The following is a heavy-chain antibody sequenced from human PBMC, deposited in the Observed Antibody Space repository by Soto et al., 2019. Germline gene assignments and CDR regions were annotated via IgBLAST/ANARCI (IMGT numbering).Heavy chain of an antibody. Sequence: QLQLQESGPGLVKPSETLSLTCTVSGGSVSSSSCYWGWIRQPPRKGLEWIGSIYYSGSTYYNPSLKSRVTISVDTSKNPFSLRRSSVTAADTAVYYCARHCPDIVAAITWGYYCDYWGQGTLVTVSS. CDR3: ARHCPDIVAAITWGYYCDY. CDR1: GGSVSSSSCY. J-gene: IGHJ4*02. V-gene: IGHV4-39*01. CDR2: IYYSGST. D-gene: IGHD5-12*01.